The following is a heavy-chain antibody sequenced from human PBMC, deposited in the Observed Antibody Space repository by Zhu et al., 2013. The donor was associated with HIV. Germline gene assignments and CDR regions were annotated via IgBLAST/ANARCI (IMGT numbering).Heavy chain of an antibody. V-gene: IGHV3-48*04. Sequence: EVQLVESGGGLVQPGGSLRLSCAASGFTFSSYSMNWVRQAPGKGLEWVSYISSSSSTIYYADSVKGRFTISRDNAKNSLYLQMNSLRAEDTAVYYCARGGLIAAAGTYYYYGMDVWGQGTTVTVSS. D-gene: IGHD6-13*01. J-gene: IGHJ6*02. CDR1: GFTFSSYS. CDR3: ARGGLIAAAGTYYYYGMDV. CDR2: ISSSSSTI.